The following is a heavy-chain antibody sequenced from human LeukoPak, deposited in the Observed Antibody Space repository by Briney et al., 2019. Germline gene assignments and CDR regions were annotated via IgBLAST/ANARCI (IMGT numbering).Heavy chain of an antibody. J-gene: IGHJ5*02. Sequence: ASETLSLTCTVYGGSFSGYYWTWIRQPPGKGLQWIGEIHQSGRTNSNPSLKSQVTMSVDTSKNHFSLKLTSVTAADTAVYYCAGFIWGIGFDPWGQGTLVTVSS. CDR1: GGSFSGYY. CDR3: AGFIWGIGFDP. D-gene: IGHD3-16*01. V-gene: IGHV4-34*01. CDR2: IHQSGRT.